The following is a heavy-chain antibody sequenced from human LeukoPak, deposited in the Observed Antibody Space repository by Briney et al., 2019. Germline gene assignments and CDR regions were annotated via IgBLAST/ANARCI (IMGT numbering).Heavy chain of an antibody. Sequence: PGGSLRLSCAASGFTFSSYSMNWVRQAPGKGLEWVSSISSSSSYIYYADSVKGRFTISRDNAKNSLYLQMNSLRAEDTAVYYCARGSSPYQLLSGGYNWFDPWGQGTLVTVSS. V-gene: IGHV3-21*01. CDR3: ARGSSPYQLLSGGYNWFDP. J-gene: IGHJ5*02. CDR1: GFTFSSYS. D-gene: IGHD2-2*01. CDR2: ISSSSSYI.